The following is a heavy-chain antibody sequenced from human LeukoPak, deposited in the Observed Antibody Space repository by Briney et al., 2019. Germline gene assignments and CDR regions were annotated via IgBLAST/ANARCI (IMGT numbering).Heavy chain of an antibody. CDR3: AREGIAATADY. Sequence: GGSLRLSCAASGFTFSSYWMSWVRQAPGKGLEWVANIKQDGSEKYYVDSVKGRFTISRDNAKNSLYLQLNSLRAEDTAVYYCAREGIAATADYWGQGTLVTVSS. CDR1: GFTFSSYW. V-gene: IGHV3-7*01. J-gene: IGHJ4*02. D-gene: IGHD6-13*01. CDR2: IKQDGSEK.